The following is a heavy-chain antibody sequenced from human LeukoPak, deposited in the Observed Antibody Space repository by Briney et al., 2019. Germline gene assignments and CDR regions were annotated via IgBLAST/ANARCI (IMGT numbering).Heavy chain of an antibody. CDR2: IYHSGST. V-gene: IGHV4-38-2*02. CDR1: GYSISSGYY. J-gene: IGHJ2*01. D-gene: IGHD6-13*01. CDR3: ARQEWIAAAGSGYFDL. Sequence: SETLSLTCTVSGYSISSGYYWGWIRQPPGKGLEWIGSIYHSGSTNYNPSLKSRVTISVDTSKNQFSLKLSSVTAADTAVYYCARQEWIAAAGSGYFDLWGRGTLVTVSS.